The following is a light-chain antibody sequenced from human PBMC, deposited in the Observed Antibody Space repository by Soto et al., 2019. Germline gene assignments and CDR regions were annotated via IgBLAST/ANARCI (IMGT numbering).Light chain of an antibody. Sequence: QSALTQPASVSGSPGQSITISCTGTSSDVGGYNYVSWYQQHPGKPPKLMICDVSNRPSGVSDRFSGSKSGNTASLTISGLQAEDEADYYCSSYTSTNTVVFGGGTKLTVL. J-gene: IGLJ2*01. CDR1: SSDVGGYNY. CDR3: SSYTSTNTVV. CDR2: DVS. V-gene: IGLV2-14*03.